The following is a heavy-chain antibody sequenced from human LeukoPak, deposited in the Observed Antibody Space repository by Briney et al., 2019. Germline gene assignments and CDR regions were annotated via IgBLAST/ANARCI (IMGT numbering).Heavy chain of an antibody. D-gene: IGHD3-10*01. CDR1: GFTFSSYG. V-gene: IGHV3-23*01. CDR3: AKGEPSYYYGSGSYYTDY. CDR2: ISGSGGST. Sequence: GGSLRLSCAASGFTFSSYGMSWVRQAPGKGLEWVSAISGSGGSTYYADSVKGRFTISRDNSKNTLYLQMNSLRAEDTAVYYCAKGEPSYYYGSGSYYTDYWGQGTLVTVSS. J-gene: IGHJ4*02.